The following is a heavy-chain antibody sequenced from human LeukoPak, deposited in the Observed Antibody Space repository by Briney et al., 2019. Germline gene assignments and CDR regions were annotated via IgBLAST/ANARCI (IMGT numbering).Heavy chain of an antibody. Sequence: RASVKVSCKASGYTFTGYYMHWVRQAPGQGLEWMGWINPNSGGTNYAQKFQGRVTMTRDTSISTAYMELSRLRSDDTAVYYCARGGGGYCSSTSCYEEEYFQHWGQGTLVTVSS. CDR1: GYTFTGYY. V-gene: IGHV1-2*02. J-gene: IGHJ1*01. CDR3: ARGGGGYCSSTSCYEEEYFQH. D-gene: IGHD2-2*01. CDR2: INPNSGGT.